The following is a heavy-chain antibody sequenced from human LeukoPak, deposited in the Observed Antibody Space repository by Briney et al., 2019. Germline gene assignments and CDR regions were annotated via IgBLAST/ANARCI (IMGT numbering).Heavy chain of an antibody. V-gene: IGHV4-59*01. J-gene: IGHJ5*02. Sequence: SDTLSLTCTVSGGSISSYYRSWIRQPPGKGLEWIGYIYYSGSTNYNPSLKSRVTISVDTSKNQFSLKLSSVTAADTAVYYCARLSGRYDSSGYYSGFDPWGQGTLVTVSS. CDR3: ARLSGRYDSSGYYSGFDP. CDR1: GGSISSYY. D-gene: IGHD3-22*01. CDR2: IYYSGST.